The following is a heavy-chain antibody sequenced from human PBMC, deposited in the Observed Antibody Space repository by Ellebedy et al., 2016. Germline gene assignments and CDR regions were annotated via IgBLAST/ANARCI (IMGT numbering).Heavy chain of an antibody. J-gene: IGHJ4*02. CDR1: AYSISSGNY. CDR3: ARGARRDGYLVGFDY. CDR2: IHYSGTT. D-gene: IGHD5-24*01. V-gene: IGHV4-38-2*02. Sequence: SETLSLXCTVSAYSISSGNYWAWIRQPPGNGLEWIGNIHYSGTTNYNPSLKSRFTISVDTSRNEFSLKVTSVTAADTAVYSCARGARRDGYLVGFDYWGQGILVIVSS.